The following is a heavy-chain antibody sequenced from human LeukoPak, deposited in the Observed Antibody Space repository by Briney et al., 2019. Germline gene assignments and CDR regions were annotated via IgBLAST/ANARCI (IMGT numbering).Heavy chain of an antibody. V-gene: IGHV3-23*01. CDR1: GFTLRSYA. CDR3: AKDERYYDSSGRLDY. CDR2: ISDTGDKT. J-gene: IGHJ4*02. D-gene: IGHD3-22*01. Sequence: GGSLRLSCSASGFTLRSYAMGWVRQAPGKGLEWVSAISDTGDKTYYADSVKGRFTISRDNAKNSLYLQMNSLRAEDTASYYCAKDERYYDSSGRLDYWGQGTLVTVSS.